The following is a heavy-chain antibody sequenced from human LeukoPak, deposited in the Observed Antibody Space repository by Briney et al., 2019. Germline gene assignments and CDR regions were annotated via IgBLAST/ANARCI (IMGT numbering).Heavy chain of an antibody. CDR1: GFTFSSYA. D-gene: IGHD3-10*01. Sequence: GGSLRLSCAASGFTFSSYAMSWVRQAPGKGLKLVSCISASGGSTYYADSVKGRFTISRDNSRNTVYLQMNSLRAEDTAVYYCAREGSGRGDDAFDIWGQGTMVTVSS. V-gene: IGHV3-23*01. CDR3: AREGSGRGDDAFDI. J-gene: IGHJ3*02. CDR2: ISASGGST.